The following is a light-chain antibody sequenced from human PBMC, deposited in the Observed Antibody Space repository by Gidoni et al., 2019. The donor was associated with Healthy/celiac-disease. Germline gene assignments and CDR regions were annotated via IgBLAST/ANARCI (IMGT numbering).Light chain of an antibody. J-gene: IGKJ3*01. CDR2: KAS. V-gene: IGKV1-5*03. CDR1: QSISSW. Sequence: DIQITQSPATLSASVGDRVTITCRASQSISSWLAWYQQKPGKAPKLLIYKASSLESGVPSRFSGSGSGTEFTLTISSLQPDDFATYYCQQYNSYVTFGAGTKVDIK. CDR3: QQYNSYVT.